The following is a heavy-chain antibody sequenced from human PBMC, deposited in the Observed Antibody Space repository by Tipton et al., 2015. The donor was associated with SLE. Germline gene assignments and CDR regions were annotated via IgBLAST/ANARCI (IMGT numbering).Heavy chain of an antibody. CDR3: ARETGTYYSTWFDS. J-gene: IGHJ5*01. D-gene: IGHD1-26*01. CDR1: GASMNSGSYS. V-gene: IGHV4-61*09. CDR2: IDSSGNT. Sequence: TLSLTCSVSGASMNSGSYSWPWIRQPAGKALQWLGHIDSSGNTYYHPSLRSRVSISVDVSRDQFSLTLNSVTAADTATYSCARETGTYYSTWFDSWGQGTLVTVSS.